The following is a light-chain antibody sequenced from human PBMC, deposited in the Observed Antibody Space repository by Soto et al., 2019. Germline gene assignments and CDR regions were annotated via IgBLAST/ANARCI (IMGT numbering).Light chain of an antibody. J-gene: IGKJ5*01. V-gene: IGKV3-11*01. CDR2: DAS. CDR1: QSVSSY. Sequence: EIVVTQSPATLSLSPGERAARSCRASQSVSSYLAWYQQKPGQAPRLLIYDASNRATGIPARFSGSGSGTDFTLTISSLEPEDFAVYYCQQRSNCFGQGTRLEIK. CDR3: QQRSNC.